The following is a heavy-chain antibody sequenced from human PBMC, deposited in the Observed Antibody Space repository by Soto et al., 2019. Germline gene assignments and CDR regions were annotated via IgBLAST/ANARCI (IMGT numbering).Heavy chain of an antibody. D-gene: IGHD6-19*01. V-gene: IGHV1-18*01. CDR2: ISAYNGNT. J-gene: IGHJ2*01. CDR3: ARVGSGWTSDWYFDR. CDR1: GYTFTSYG. Sequence: ASVKVSCKASGYTFTSYGISWVRQAPGQGLEWMGWISAYNGNTNYAQKLQGRVTMTTDTSTSTAYMELRSLRSDDTAVYYCARVGSGWTSDWYFDRWGRGTLVTVSS.